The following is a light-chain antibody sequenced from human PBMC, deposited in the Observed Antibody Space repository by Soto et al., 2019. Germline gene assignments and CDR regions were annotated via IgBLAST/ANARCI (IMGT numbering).Light chain of an antibody. V-gene: IGLV1-40*01. CDR1: SSNIGAGYE. CDR2: ENN. CDR3: QSYDSSLSGYV. Sequence: QSALTQPPSESEAPGQRVTISCTGSSSNIGAGYEAHWYQQVPGTAPKLLIYENNNRPSGVPDRFSGSKSGTSASLAITGLQAEDEAEYYCQSYDSSLSGYVFGTGTKLT. J-gene: IGLJ1*01.